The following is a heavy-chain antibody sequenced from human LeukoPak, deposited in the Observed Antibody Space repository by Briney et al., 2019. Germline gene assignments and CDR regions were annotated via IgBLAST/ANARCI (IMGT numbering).Heavy chain of an antibody. CDR2: INHSGST. V-gene: IGHV4-34*01. Sequence: PSETLSLTCAVYGGSFSGYYWSWIRQPPGKGLEWIVEINHSGSTNDNPSLKSRVTISVDTSKNQFSLKLSSVSAADTAVYYCAIASARGFDYYYYMDVWGKGTTVTVSS. J-gene: IGHJ6*03. D-gene: IGHD3-3*01. CDR3: AIASARGFDYYYYMDV. CDR1: GGSFSGYY.